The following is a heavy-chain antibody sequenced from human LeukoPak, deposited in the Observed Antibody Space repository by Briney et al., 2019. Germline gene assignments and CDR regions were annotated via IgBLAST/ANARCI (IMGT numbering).Heavy chain of an antibody. D-gene: IGHD3-22*01. CDR2: IYHSGST. J-gene: IGHJ4*02. Sequence: RSSETLSLTCAVSGGSISSSNWWSWVRQPPGKGLEWIGEIYHSGSTNYNPSLKSRVTISVDKSKNQFSLKLSSVTAADTAVYYCALRTYDSSGYYYGVDYWGQGTLVTVSS. V-gene: IGHV4-4*02. CDR3: ALRTYDSSGYYYGVDY. CDR1: GGSISSSNW.